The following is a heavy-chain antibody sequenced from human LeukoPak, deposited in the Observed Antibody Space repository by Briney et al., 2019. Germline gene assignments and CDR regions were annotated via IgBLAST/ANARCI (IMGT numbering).Heavy chain of an antibody. CDR3: ARDERRGTYYGTFDS. V-gene: IGHV4-59*11. Sequence: SETLSLTCTVSGGSISSHSWSWIRQPPGKGLEWIGYLYYSGSTSYNPFLKSRATISVDTSNNRFSLKLSSVTAADTAVYYCARDERRGTYYGTFDSWGQGTLVTVSS. CDR1: GGSISSHS. J-gene: IGHJ4*02. D-gene: IGHD1-26*01. CDR2: LYYSGST.